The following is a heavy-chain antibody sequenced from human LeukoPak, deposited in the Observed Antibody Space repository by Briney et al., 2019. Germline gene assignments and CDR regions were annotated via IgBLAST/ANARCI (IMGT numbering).Heavy chain of an antibody. CDR1: GFTFSSYS. Sequence: GSLRLSCAASGFTFSSYSMNWVRQAPGKGLEWVSAISGSGGSTYYADSMKGRFTISRDNSKNTLYLQMNSLRAEDTAVYYCARDGDYDSSGTIDYWGQGTLVTVSS. J-gene: IGHJ4*02. CDR2: ISGSGGST. D-gene: IGHD3-22*01. CDR3: ARDGDYDSSGTIDY. V-gene: IGHV3-23*01.